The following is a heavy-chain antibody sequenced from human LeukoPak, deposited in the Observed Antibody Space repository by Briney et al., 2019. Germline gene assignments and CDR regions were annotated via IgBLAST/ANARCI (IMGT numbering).Heavy chain of an antibody. CDR1: GLILSREF. CDR2: IYSVGNT. D-gene: IGHD1-1*01. V-gene: IGHV3-53*01. Sequence: RGFLRLSCAASGLILSREFMSWVRQAPGQGLEWVAIIYSVGNTVYAESVQGRFTISSDTSRNRLFLHMDSLRVEATALYYCAKVATTPVWAPDYWGEGTPVTVSS. CDR3: AKVATTPVWAPDY. J-gene: IGHJ4*02.